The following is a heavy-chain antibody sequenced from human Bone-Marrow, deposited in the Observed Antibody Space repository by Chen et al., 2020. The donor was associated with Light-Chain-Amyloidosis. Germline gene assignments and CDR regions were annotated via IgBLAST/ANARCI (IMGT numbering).Heavy chain of an antibody. J-gene: IGHJ5*02. Sequence: QVQLQESGPGLVKPSETLSLTCAVSGYSISSGFYWGWIRQPPGMGLEWIARIYHSGSTYYNPSLKSRVTISVDTSKNQFSLGVNSVTAADTAVYYCARGLGRGSGWYLWGQGTLVTVSS. CDR2: IYHSGST. D-gene: IGHD6-19*01. V-gene: IGHV4-38-2*01. CDR3: ARGLGRGSGWYL. CDR1: GYSISSGFY.